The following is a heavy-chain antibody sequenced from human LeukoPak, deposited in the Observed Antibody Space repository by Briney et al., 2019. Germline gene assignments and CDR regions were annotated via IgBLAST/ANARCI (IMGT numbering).Heavy chain of an antibody. V-gene: IGHV1-18*01. CDR1: GYTFTSYG. D-gene: IGHD2-2*01. Sequence: ASVKVSCKASGYTFTSYGISWVRQAPGQGLEWMGWISAYNGNTKYAQKLQGRVTMTTDTSTSTAYMELRSLRSDDTAVYYCAREYQLPEYYYYGMAVWGQGTTVTVSS. CDR2: ISAYNGNT. J-gene: IGHJ6*02. CDR3: AREYQLPEYYYYGMAV.